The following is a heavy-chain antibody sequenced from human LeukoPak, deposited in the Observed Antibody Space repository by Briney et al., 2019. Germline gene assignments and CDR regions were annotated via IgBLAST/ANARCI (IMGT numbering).Heavy chain of an antibody. CDR1: AYTFTSYD. Sequence: ASVKVSCKASAYTFTSYDINWVRQATGQGLEWMGWMNPNSGNTGYAQKFQGRVTMTRNTSISTAYMELSSLRSEDTAVYYCAISIDDSSGYDFDYWGQGTLVTVSS. D-gene: IGHD3-22*01. V-gene: IGHV1-8*01. CDR2: MNPNSGNT. J-gene: IGHJ4*02. CDR3: AISIDDSSGYDFDY.